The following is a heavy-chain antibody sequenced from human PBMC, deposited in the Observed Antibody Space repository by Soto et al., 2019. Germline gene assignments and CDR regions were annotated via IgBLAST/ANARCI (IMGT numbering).Heavy chain of an antibody. CDR1: GYTFTSYG. V-gene: IGHV1-18*01. Sequence: QVQLVQSGAAVKKPGASVKVSCKASGYTFTSYGFSWVRQAPGQGLEWMGWISAYNGNTNYAQKLQGRVTMTTDTSTSTAYMKLRSLRSDDTAVYYCASYHLNSYYYGMDVWGQGTTVTVSS. J-gene: IGHJ6*02. CDR2: ISAYNGNT. CDR3: ASYHLNSYYYGMDV.